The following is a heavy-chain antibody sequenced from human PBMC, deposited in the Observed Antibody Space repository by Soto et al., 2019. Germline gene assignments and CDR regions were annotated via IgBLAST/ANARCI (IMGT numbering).Heavy chain of an antibody. V-gene: IGHV3-23*01. Sequence: EVQLLESGEGLVQPGGSLRLSCAASGFTFSSCAMNWVRQAPGKGLEWVSTISGSGTNTYYADSVKGRFTISRDNSKTTLYLQMNSLRAEDTAVYYCAKGSYGDYDPDYWGQGTLITVSS. CDR1: GFTFSSCA. CDR3: AKGSYGDYDPDY. J-gene: IGHJ4*02. D-gene: IGHD4-17*01. CDR2: ISGSGTNT.